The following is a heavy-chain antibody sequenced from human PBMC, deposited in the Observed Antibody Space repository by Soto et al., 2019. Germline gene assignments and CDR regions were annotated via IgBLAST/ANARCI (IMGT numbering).Heavy chain of an antibody. CDR2: IIPIFGTA. CDR1: GGTFSSYA. J-gene: IGHJ6*02. D-gene: IGHD6-19*01. V-gene: IGHV1-69*13. CDR3: ARISQWLVPSYYYYGMDV. Sequence: GASVKVSCKASGGTFSSYAISWLRQSPGQGLEWMGGIIPIFGTANYAQKFQGRVTITADESTSTAYMELSSLRSEDTAVYYCARISQWLVPSYYYYGMDVWGQGTTVTVSS.